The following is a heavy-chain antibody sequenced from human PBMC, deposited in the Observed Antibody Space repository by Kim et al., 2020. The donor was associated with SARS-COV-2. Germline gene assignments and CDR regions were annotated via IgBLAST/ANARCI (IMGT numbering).Heavy chain of an antibody. V-gene: IGHV4-59*09. Sequence: SLKRRVTLSVDTSKNQFSLKLSSVTAADTAVYYCARGGYSYGYVGNWFDPWGQGTLVTVSS. D-gene: IGHD5-18*01. J-gene: IGHJ5*02. CDR3: ARGGYSYGYVGNWFDP.